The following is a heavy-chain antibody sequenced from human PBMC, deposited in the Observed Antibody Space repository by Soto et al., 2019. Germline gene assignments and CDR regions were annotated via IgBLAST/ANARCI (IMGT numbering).Heavy chain of an antibody. CDR2: IRSKANSFAT. CDR3: FRAIYFSYHGMDV. CDR1: GFAFSGST. V-gene: IGHV3-73*01. Sequence: GGSLRLSCAGSGFAFSGSTIHWVRQASGKGLEWVGRIRSKANSFATAYAASVKGSFIISRDDSKTTAYLQMNSLKIEDTAFYYCFRAIYFSYHGMDVWGQGTTVTVSS. J-gene: IGHJ6*02.